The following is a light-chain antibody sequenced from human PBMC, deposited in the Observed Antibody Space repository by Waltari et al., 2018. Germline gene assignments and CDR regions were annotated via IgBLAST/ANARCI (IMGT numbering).Light chain of an antibody. J-gene: IGKJ1*01. V-gene: IGKV1-39*01. CDR1: QNIDSY. CDR3: QQSSSAPWT. Sequence: DIQMTQSPSSLSASVGDSVTITCRASQNIDSYLNWYQQKPGRVPKLLIYATINLENGVPSRITGSGSGTEFTLNIRSLQPEDFATYYCQQSSSAPWTFGQGTKVEIK. CDR2: ATI.